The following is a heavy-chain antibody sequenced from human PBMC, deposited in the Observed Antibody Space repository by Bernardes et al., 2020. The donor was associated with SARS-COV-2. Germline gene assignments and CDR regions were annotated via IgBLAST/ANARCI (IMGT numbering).Heavy chain of an antibody. CDR2: IYYSGST. Sequence: SETLSLTCTVSGGSIGSYYWAWIRHPPGKGLEWIGYIYYSGSTNYNPSLKSRVTISVDRSQNQFSLNLSSVTPADTAVYYCARDLSHLVRRGFDLWGRGTLVTVSS. J-gene: IGHJ2*01. CDR3: ARDLSHLVRRGFDL. V-gene: IGHV4-59*01. D-gene: IGHD3-10*01. CDR1: GGSIGSYY.